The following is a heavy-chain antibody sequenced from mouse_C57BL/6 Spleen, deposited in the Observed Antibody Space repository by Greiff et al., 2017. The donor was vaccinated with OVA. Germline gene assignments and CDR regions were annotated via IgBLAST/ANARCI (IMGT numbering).Heavy chain of an antibody. CDR1: GFTFSDYG. CDR2: ISSGSSTI. Sequence: DVKLVESGGGLVKPGGSLKLSCAASGFTFSDYGMHWVRQAPEKGLEWVAYISSGSSTIYYADTVKGRFTISRDNAKNTLFLQMTSLRSEDTAMYYCARSIYAYWYFDVWGTETTVTVSS. CDR3: ARSIYAYWYFDV. D-gene: IGHD1-1*01. J-gene: IGHJ1*03. V-gene: IGHV5-17*01.